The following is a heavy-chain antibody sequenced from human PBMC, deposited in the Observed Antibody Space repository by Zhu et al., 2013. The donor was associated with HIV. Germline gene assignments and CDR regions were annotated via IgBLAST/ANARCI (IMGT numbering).Heavy chain of an antibody. Sequence: QVQLVQSGAEVKKPGASVKVSCKASGYTFTSYGISWVRQAPGQGLEWMGWISAYNGNTNYAQKLQGRVTMTTDTSTSTAYMELRSLRSDDTAVYYCARDRTALGITMIVVVKGTAFDNLGPKGQMVTVSS. V-gene: IGHV1-18*01. CDR3: ARDRTALGITMIVVVKGTAFDN. CDR1: GYTFTSYG. CDR2: ISAYNGNT. J-gene: IGHJ3*02. D-gene: IGHD3-22*01.